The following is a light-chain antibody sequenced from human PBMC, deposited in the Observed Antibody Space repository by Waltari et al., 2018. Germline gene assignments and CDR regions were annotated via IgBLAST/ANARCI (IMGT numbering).Light chain of an antibody. CDR2: AAS. CDR3: QQYSTFPWT. J-gene: IGKJ1*01. V-gene: IGKV1-NL1*01. Sequence: DIQMTQSPSSLSASVGDRVTITCRASQFISNSLAWYQQKPGKAPKLLLFAASRLESGVPSRFSGGGSGTDYTLTISSLHPEDFATYYCQQYSTFPWTFGQGTTVEIK. CDR1: QFISNS.